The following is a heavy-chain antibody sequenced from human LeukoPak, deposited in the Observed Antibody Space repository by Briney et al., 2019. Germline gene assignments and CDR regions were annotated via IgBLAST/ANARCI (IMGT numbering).Heavy chain of an antibody. V-gene: IGHV4-31*03. Sequence: SETLSLTCTVSGSSVNSDGCYWSWIRQHPGKGLEWIGNIYYTGTTYYNPSLKSRVSISLDVSKNQFSLKLTSVTAADTAVFYCARAQAGTGTYYYYMDVWGKGTTVTVSS. CDR2: IYYTGTT. J-gene: IGHJ6*03. D-gene: IGHD6-13*01. CDR1: GSSVNSDGCY. CDR3: ARAQAGTGTYYYYMDV.